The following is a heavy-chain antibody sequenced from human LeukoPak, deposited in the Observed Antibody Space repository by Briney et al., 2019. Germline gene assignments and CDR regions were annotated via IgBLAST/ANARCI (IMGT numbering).Heavy chain of an antibody. CDR2: INPDSGFT. Sequence: GASVKVSCKASGYKFTDDYMHWVRQAPGQGLEFMGWINPDSGFTNYAQKFMGRVTMTRDTSISTAYLEVRSLTSDDTAVYYCAPTAEAYTSWWKVWGQGTLVTVSS. CDR3: APTAEAYTSWWKV. CDR1: GYKFTDDY. D-gene: IGHD3-16*01. J-gene: IGHJ4*02. V-gene: IGHV1-2*02.